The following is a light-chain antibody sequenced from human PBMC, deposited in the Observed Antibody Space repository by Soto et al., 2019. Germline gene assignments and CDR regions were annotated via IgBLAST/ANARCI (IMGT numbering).Light chain of an antibody. CDR2: SNY. V-gene: IGLV1-44*01. J-gene: IGLJ2*01. CDR1: SSNIGSHT. CDR3: AAWDDSLNGPV. Sequence: QSVLTQPPSASGTPGQRVTISCSGSSSNIGSHTLNWYQHLPGTAPKLLIYSNYQRPSGVPDRFSGSKSGTSASLAISGLQSEDEADYYCAAWDDSLNGPVFGGGTKVTVL.